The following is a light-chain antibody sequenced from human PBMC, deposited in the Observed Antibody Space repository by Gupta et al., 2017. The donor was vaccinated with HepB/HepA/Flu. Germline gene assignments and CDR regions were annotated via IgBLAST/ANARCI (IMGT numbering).Light chain of an antibody. CDR2: EVT. CDR1: SSDVGSHNL. CDR3: CSYGGSSTYVV. J-gene: IGLJ2*01. Sequence: QSALTQPASVSGSPGPSITISCTGTSSDVGSHNLVSWYQQHPGKAPKLMIYEVTKRPSGVSNRFSGSKSGNTASLTISGLQAEDEADYYCCSYGGSSTYVVFGGGTKLTVL. V-gene: IGLV2-23*02.